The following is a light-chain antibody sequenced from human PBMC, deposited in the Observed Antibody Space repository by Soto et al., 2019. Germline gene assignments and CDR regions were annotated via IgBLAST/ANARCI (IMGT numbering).Light chain of an antibody. J-gene: IGKJ1*01. CDR1: RYIRSD. CDR2: GAS. CDR3: LQDYNYPWT. V-gene: IGKV1-6*01. Sequence: AIQMTQSPSPLSASEGDRVNITCRASRYIRSDLSWYQQRPGQAPKVLIYGASSSQSGVPSRFSGSGYGTDFTLSISSLQPEDFATYFCLQDYNYPWTFGQGTKVDMK.